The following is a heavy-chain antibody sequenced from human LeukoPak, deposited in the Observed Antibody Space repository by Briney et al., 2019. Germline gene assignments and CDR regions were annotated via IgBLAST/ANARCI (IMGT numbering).Heavy chain of an antibody. J-gene: IGHJ3*02. Sequence: PGGSLRLSCAASGFTFSSYGMHWVRQAPGKGLEWVAVIWYDGSNKYYADSVKGRFTISRDNSKNKVYLQMNSLRAEDTAVYYCARDAGSLWFGEEAFDIWGQGTMVTVSS. V-gene: IGHV3-33*01. CDR1: GFTFSSYG. CDR2: IWYDGSNK. CDR3: ARDAGSLWFGEEAFDI. D-gene: IGHD3-10*01.